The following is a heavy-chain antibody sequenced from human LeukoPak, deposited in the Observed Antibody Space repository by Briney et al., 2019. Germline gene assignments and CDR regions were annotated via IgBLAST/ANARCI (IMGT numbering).Heavy chain of an antibody. D-gene: IGHD6-19*01. CDR2: ISSSSGTI. J-gene: IGHJ4*02. Sequence: GGSLRLPCAASGFSFSSYSMNWVRQAPGKGLEWVSYISSSSGTIYYADSVKGRFTISRDNAKNSLYLLMNSLRDEDTAVYYCARDSSGWYRSDYWGQGTLVTVSS. CDR3: ARDSSGWYRSDY. V-gene: IGHV3-48*02. CDR1: GFSFSSYS.